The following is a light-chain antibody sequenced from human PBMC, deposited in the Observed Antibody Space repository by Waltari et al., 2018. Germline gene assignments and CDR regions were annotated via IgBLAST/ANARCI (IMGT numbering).Light chain of an antibody. J-gene: IGKJ5*01. Sequence: DIQLTQSPSTLSASVVDSVPVTCRATQNIGNWLAWYQQKLGKAPKLLINKASSLESGVPSRFSGSGSGTEFTLTISSLQPDDFATYFCQQYNSYPMAFGQGTRLEIK. CDR2: KAS. CDR3: QQYNSYPMA. V-gene: IGKV1-5*03. CDR1: QNIGNW.